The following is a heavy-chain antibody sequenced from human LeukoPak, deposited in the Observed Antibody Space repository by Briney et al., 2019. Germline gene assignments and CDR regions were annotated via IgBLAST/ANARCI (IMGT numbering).Heavy chain of an antibody. CDR1: GFTFSSYG. V-gene: IGHV3-30*18. CDR3: AKETGLLWFGELLALDY. D-gene: IGHD3-10*01. CDR2: ISYDGSNK. Sequence: PGGSLRLSCAASGFTFSSYGMHWVRQAPGKGLEWVAVISYDGSNKYYADSVKGRFTISRDNSKNTLYLQMNSLRAEDTAVYYCAKETGLLWFGELLALDYWGQGTLVTVS. J-gene: IGHJ4*02.